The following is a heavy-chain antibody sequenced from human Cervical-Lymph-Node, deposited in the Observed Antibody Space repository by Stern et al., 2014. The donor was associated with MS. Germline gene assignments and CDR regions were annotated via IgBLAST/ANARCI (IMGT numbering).Heavy chain of an antibody. CDR3: ASWPRAKAASSSSGPYVYNGLDV. CDR2: IQNDGSGA. D-gene: IGHD6-6*01. CDR1: GFTFSKYW. Sequence: EVQLVESGGGLVQPGGSLRLSCAASGFTFSKYWMNWVRQAPGKGLVWVSRIQNDGSGATYADSVRGRFTISRDNAKNTLYLQMNSLRDEDTAMYYCASWPRAKAASSSSGPYVYNGLDVWGQGTTVTVSS. V-gene: IGHV3-74*03. J-gene: IGHJ6*02.